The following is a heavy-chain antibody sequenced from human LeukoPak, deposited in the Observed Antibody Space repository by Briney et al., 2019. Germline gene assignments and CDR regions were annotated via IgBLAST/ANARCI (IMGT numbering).Heavy chain of an antibody. D-gene: IGHD3-10*01. J-gene: IGHJ5*02. CDR1: GFTVSSNY. CDR3: ARAPGYGSGSSRFDP. V-gene: IGHV3-66*01. Sequence: LSGGSLRLSCAASGFTVSSNYMSWVRQAPGKGLEWFSVIYSGGSTYYADSVKGRFTISRDNSKNTLYLQMNSLRAEDTAVYYCARAPGYGSGSSRFDPWGQGTLVTVSS. CDR2: IYSGGST.